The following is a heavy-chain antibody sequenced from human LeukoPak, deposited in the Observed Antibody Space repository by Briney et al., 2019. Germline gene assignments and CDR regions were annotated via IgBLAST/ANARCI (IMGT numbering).Heavy chain of an antibody. CDR2: ISGSGGST. Sequence: GGSLRLSCAASGFTFSSYAMSWVRQAPGKGLEWVSAISGSGGSTYYADSVKGRFTISRDNSKNTLYLQMNSLRAEDTAVYYCATGDGQVVIPPRFDYWGQGTLVTVSS. V-gene: IGHV3-23*01. J-gene: IGHJ4*02. CDR1: GFTFSSYA. CDR3: ATGDGQVVIPPRFDY. D-gene: IGHD3-22*01.